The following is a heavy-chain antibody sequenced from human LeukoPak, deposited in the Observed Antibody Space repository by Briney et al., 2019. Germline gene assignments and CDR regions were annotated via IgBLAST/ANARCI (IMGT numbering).Heavy chain of an antibody. D-gene: IGHD6-13*01. CDR3: ARAQTMAAAGTGPGDF. J-gene: IGHJ4*02. CDR1: GYTFTGYY. Sequence: ASVKVSCKSSGYTFTGYYMHWVRQAPGQGLEWMGWINPSSGGTNYAQKFQGRVTRTRDTSISTAYMELSSLRSDDTAVYSCARAQTMAAAGTGPGDFWGQGTLVTVSS. V-gene: IGHV1-2*02. CDR2: INPSSGGT.